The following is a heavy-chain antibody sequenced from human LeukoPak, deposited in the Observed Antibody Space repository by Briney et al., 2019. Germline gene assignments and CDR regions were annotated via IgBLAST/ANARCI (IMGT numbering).Heavy chain of an antibody. Sequence: SETLSLTCTVSGGSISSGGYYWSWIRQPPGKGLEWIGYIYYSGSTYYNPSLKSRVTISVDTSKNQFSLKLSSVTAADTAVYYCAGIVGATIGYWGQGTLVTVSS. V-gene: IGHV4-30-2*01. CDR1: GGSISSGGYY. D-gene: IGHD1-26*01. CDR2: IYYSGST. J-gene: IGHJ4*02. CDR3: AGIVGATIGY.